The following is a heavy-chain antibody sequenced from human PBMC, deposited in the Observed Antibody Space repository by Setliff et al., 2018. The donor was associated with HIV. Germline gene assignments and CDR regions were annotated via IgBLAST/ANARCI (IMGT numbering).Heavy chain of an antibody. V-gene: IGHV1-18*01. CDR2: ISAYNGNT. D-gene: IGHD3-9*01. CDR1: GGTFSNYA. J-gene: IGHJ4*02. Sequence: ASVKVSCKASGGTFSNYAINWVRQAPGQGLECMGGISAYNGNTNYGQKLQGRLTMTTDTSTTTAYMELRRLRSDDTAVYFCARDGYFDWLLFDYWGQGTLVTVSS. CDR3: ARDGYFDWLLFDY.